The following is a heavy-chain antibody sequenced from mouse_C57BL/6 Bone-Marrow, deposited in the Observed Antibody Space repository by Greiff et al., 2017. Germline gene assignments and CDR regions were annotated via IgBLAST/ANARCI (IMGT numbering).Heavy chain of an antibody. CDR3: AGGDYDGAMDY. CDR2: IYPGGGYT. J-gene: IGHJ4*01. V-gene: IGHV1-63*01. D-gene: IGHD2-4*01. Sequence: VKLMESGAELVRPGTSVKMSCKASGYTFTNYWIGWAKQRPGHGLEWIGDIYPGGGYTNYNEKFKGKATLTADKSSSTAYMQFSSLTSEDSAIYYCAGGDYDGAMDYWGQGTSVTVSS. CDR1: GYTFTNYW.